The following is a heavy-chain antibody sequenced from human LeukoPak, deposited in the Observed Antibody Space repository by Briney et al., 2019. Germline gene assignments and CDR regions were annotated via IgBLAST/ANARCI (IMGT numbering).Heavy chain of an antibody. D-gene: IGHD4-17*01. CDR2: INPNSGGT. CDR1: GYTFTGYY. Sequence: ASVKVSCKASGYTFTGYYMHWVRQAPGQGLEWMGWINPNSGGTNYAQKFQGWVTMTRDTSISTAYMELSRLRSDDTAVYYCARGSPTVTNNWFDPWGQGTLVAVSS. CDR3: ARGSPTVTNNWFDP. J-gene: IGHJ5*02. V-gene: IGHV1-2*04.